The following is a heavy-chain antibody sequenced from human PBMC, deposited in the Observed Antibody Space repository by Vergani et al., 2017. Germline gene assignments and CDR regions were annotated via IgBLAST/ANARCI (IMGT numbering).Heavy chain of an antibody. D-gene: IGHD6-13*01. J-gene: IGHJ3*02. Sequence: EVQLVESGGGLVKPGGSLRLSCAASGFTFSSYSMNWVRQAPGKGLEWVSSISSSSSYIYYADSVKGRFTISRDNAKNSLYLQMNSLRAEDTAVYYCARIAAATPRAGAFDIWGQGTMVTVSS. CDR2: ISSSSSYI. CDR1: GFTFSSYS. V-gene: IGHV3-21*01. CDR3: ARIAAATPRAGAFDI.